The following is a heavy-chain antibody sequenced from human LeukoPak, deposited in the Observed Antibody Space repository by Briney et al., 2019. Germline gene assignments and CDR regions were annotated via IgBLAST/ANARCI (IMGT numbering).Heavy chain of an antibody. CDR1: GYTFTNYA. V-gene: IGHV1-3*01. Sequence: GASVKVSCKASGYTFTNYALHWVRQAPGQRLEGMGWISAGNANTKYSQKLQGRVTLTRDTSASTAYMELSSLRSEDTAVYYCASETSGPASGGYWYFDLWGRGTLVTVSS. CDR3: ASETSGPASGGYWYFDL. D-gene: IGHD2-15*01. CDR2: ISAGNANT. J-gene: IGHJ2*01.